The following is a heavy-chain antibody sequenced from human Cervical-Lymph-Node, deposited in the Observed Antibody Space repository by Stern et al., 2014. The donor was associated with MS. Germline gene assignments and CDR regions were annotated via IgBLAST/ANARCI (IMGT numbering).Heavy chain of an antibody. CDR2: INPNSGDT. Sequence: VHLVESGAEVKKPGASVKISCKASEYTFTGYYIHWVRQAHGHGLEWMGWINPNSGDTNYAQKFQGWVAMTRDTSIGTAYLELSSLRSNDTAVYYCARSVRLVRSSTNGWLAPWGQGTLVTVSP. D-gene: IGHD2-2*01. V-gene: IGHV1-2*04. CDR3: ARSVRLVRSSTNGWLAP. J-gene: IGHJ5*02. CDR1: EYTFTGYY.